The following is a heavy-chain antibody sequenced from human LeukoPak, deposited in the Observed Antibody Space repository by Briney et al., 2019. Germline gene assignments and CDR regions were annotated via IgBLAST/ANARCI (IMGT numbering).Heavy chain of an antibody. CDR3: ARVDRGGTSRYHATTDY. V-gene: IGHV4-31*03. J-gene: IGHJ4*02. Sequence: PSQTLSLTCTVSGGSISSGGYYWSWIRQHPGKGLEWIGYIYYSGSTYYNPSLKSRVTISVDTSKNQFSLKLSSVTAADTAVYYCARVDRGGTSRYHATTDYWGQGTLVTVSS. CDR1: GGSISSGGYY. CDR2: IYYSGST. D-gene: IGHD2-2*01.